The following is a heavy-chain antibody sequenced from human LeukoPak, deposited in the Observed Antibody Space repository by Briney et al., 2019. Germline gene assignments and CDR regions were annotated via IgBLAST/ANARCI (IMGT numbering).Heavy chain of an antibody. CDR3: AREPKKIAALYYFDY. V-gene: IGHV4-61*02. CDR1: GGSISSGDYY. CDR2: IYTSGST. Sequence: SETLSLTCTVSGGSISSGDYYWSWIRQPAGKGLEWIGRIYTSGSTNYNPSLKSRVTMSVDTSKNQFSLKLSSVTAADTAVYYCAREPKKIAALYYFDYWGQGTLVTVSP. D-gene: IGHD6-6*01. J-gene: IGHJ4*02.